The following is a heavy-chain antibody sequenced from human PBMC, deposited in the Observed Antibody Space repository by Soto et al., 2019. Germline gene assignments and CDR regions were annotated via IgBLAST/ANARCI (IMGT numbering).Heavy chain of an antibody. CDR1: GLTFSSYA. V-gene: IGHV3-23*01. J-gene: IGHJ3*02. CDR3: AKDLDSYGPNDAFDI. D-gene: IGHD2-21*01. CDR2: ISGSGGST. Sequence: GGSLRLSGAASGLTFSSYAMSWVRKAPGKGLEWVSAISGSGGSTYYADSVKGRFTISRDNSKNTLYLQMNSLRAEDTAVYYCAKDLDSYGPNDAFDIWGQGTMVTVSS.